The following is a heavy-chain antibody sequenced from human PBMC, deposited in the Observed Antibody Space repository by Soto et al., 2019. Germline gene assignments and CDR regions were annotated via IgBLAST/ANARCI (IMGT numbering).Heavy chain of an antibody. D-gene: IGHD2-21*01. J-gene: IGHJ6*03. CDR1: GGSLSDYF. CDR2: INHLGSI. Sequence: SETLSLTCVVSGGSLSDYFWSWIRQPPGMALEWIGEINHLGSINYNPSLKSRVTMSVDTSKNQFSLTLNSVTAADTATYYCARGGISHWAYFYYMDVCDRGTTVTVSS. CDR3: ARGGISHWAYFYYMDV. V-gene: IGHV4-34*01.